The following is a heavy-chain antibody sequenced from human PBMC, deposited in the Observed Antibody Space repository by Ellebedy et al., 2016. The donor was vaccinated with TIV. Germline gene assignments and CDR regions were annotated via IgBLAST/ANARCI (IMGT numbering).Heavy chain of an antibody. V-gene: IGHV3-23*01. J-gene: IGHJ6*02. CDR2: ISGSGGST. Sequence: PGGSLRLSCAASGFTFSSYAMSWVRQAPGKGLEWVSAISGSGGSTYYADSVKGRFTISRDNSKNTLYLQMNSLRAEDTAVYYCAKDHLITMVRGHLPNHSWLGGGMDVWGQGTTVTVSS. D-gene: IGHD3-10*01. CDR3: AKDHLITMVRGHLPNHSWLGGGMDV. CDR1: GFTFSSYA.